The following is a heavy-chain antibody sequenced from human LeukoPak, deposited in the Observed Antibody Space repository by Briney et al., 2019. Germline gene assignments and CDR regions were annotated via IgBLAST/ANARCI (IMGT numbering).Heavy chain of an antibody. CDR2: ISASGGNT. CDR3: AKEAYSGYDSFDY. CDR1: GFTFSRYA. J-gene: IGHJ4*02. V-gene: IGHV3-23*01. Sequence: GGSLRLSCAASGFTFSRYAMTWVRQAPGKGLEWFSSISASGGNTYYADSVKGRFTISGDNSKNTLYLQMNSLRVEDTAVYYCAKEAYSGYDSFDYWGQGTLVTVSS. D-gene: IGHD5-12*01.